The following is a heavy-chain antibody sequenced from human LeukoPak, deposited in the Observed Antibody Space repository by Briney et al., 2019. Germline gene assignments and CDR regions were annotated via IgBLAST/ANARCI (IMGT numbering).Heavy chain of an antibody. CDR2: TYHDGST. J-gene: IGHJ5*02. Sequence: PSQTLSLTCAVSGGSIGRGGYSWSWIRQPPGKGLEWIGYTYHDGSTYYNSSLKSRLSMSVDTSKNQFSLKLSSVTAADTAVYYCAREIVLGYCSSTSCYWRFDPWGQGTLVTVSS. V-gene: IGHV4-30-2*01. CDR1: GGSIGRGGYS. D-gene: IGHD2-2*01. CDR3: AREIVLGYCSSTSCYWRFDP.